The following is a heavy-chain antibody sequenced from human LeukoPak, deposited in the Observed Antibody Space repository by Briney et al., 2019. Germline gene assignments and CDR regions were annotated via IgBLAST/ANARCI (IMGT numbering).Heavy chain of an antibody. CDR2: INPSGGST. CDR1: GYTFTSYY. CDR3: AKTSSAWYFDY. D-gene: IGHD6-19*01. J-gene: IGHJ4*02. V-gene: IGHV1-46*01. Sequence: ASVKVSCKASGYTFTSYYMHWVRQAAGQGLEWMGIINPSGGSTKYAQKFQGRVTMTRDTSTSTVYMEASSLRSEDTAVYYCAKTSSAWYFDYWGQGTLVTVSS.